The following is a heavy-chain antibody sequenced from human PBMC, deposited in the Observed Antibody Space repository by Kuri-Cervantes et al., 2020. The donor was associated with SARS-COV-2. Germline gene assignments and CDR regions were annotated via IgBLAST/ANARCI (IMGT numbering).Heavy chain of an antibody. Sequence: GGSLRLSCAASGFTFDDYAMHWVRQAPGKGLEWVSAISGSGGSTYYADSVKGRFTISRDNSKNTLYLQMNSLRAEDTAVYYCAKDRVGRNYYDSSGLFDYWGQGTLVTVSS. V-gene: IGHV3-23*01. CDR3: AKDRVGRNYYDSSGLFDY. D-gene: IGHD3-22*01. J-gene: IGHJ4*02. CDR2: ISGSGGST. CDR1: GFTFDDYA.